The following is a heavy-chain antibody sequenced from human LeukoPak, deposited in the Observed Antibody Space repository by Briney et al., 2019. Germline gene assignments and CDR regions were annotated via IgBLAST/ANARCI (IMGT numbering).Heavy chain of an antibody. D-gene: IGHD2-2*01. CDR3: AKAQLRGYYGMDV. Sequence: GSLRLSCAASGFTFSSYAISWVRQAPGKGLEWVSAISGSGGSTYYADSVKGRFTISRDNSKNTLYLQMNSLRAEDTAVYYCAKAQLRGYYGMDVWGQGTTVTVSS. CDR1: GFTFSSYA. J-gene: IGHJ6*02. CDR2: ISGSGGST. V-gene: IGHV3-23*01.